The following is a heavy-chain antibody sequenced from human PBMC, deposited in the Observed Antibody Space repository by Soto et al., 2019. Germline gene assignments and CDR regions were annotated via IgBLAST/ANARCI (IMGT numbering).Heavy chain of an antibody. Sequence: PSETLSLTCTVSGGSISSSSYYWGWIRQPPGKGLEWIGSIYYSGSTYYNPSLKSRVTISVDTSKNQFSLKLSSVTAADTAVYYCASHKGYSGYEVLDYWGQGTLVTVSS. CDR3: ASHKGYSGYEVLDY. J-gene: IGHJ4*02. V-gene: IGHV4-39*01. CDR2: IYYSGST. D-gene: IGHD5-12*01. CDR1: GGSISSSSYY.